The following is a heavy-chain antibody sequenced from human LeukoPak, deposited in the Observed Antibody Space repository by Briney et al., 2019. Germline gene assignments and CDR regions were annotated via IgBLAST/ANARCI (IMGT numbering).Heavy chain of an antibody. CDR1: GGSLNGYY. V-gene: IGHV4-59*08. Sequence: SETLSLTCTVSGGSLNGYYWGWIRQPPGKGLECIGYIHSSEGTAHNASLKSRLTISLDTSKNHFSLTLSSVTAADTAVYYCARHVYGEGMVVWGKGTTVTVSS. CDR3: ARHVYGEGMVV. CDR2: IHSSEGT. D-gene: IGHD4-17*01. J-gene: IGHJ6*04.